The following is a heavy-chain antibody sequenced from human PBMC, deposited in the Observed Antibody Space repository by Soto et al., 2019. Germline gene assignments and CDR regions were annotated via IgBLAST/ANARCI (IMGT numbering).Heavy chain of an antibody. CDR3: ARGGTLGGVDV. J-gene: IGHJ6*02. V-gene: IGHV4-61*08. Sequence: SETLSLTCTVSGGSVSSGDYYWGWIRQPPGKGLEWIGYIYYSGSTNSNPSLKSRVTLSVDTSKNQFSLKLSSVTAADTAVYYCARGGTLGGVDVWGQGTTVTVSS. CDR1: GGSVSSGDYY. D-gene: IGHD3-16*01. CDR2: IYYSGST.